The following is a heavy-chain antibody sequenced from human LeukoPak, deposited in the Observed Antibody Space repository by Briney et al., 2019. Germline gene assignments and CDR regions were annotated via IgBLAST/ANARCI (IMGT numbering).Heavy chain of an antibody. D-gene: IGHD3-10*01. CDR3: ARDLITMVRGVGQNWFDP. CDR1: GESFSGYY. J-gene: IGHJ5*02. Sequence: SETLSLTCAVYGESFSGYYWSWIRQPPGKGLEWIGQINHSGSTDYNSSLKSRVTISVDTSKNQFSLKLSSVTAADTAVYYCARDLITMVRGVGQNWFDPWGQGTLVTVSS. V-gene: IGHV4-34*01. CDR2: INHSGST.